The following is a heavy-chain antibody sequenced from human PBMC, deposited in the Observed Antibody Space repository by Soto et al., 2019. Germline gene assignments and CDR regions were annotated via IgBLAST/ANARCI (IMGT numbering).Heavy chain of an antibody. V-gene: IGHV4-31*03. J-gene: IGHJ6*02. CDR3: ARDRGSYGMDV. Sequence: QVQLQELGPGLVKPSQTLSLTCTVSGDSISVGYYWSWIRQHPGKGLEWIGYVSPSGTTYYNPSLKSRVSISTDRSKNQFSLEVSSVTAADTAVYYCARDRGSYGMDVWGQGTTVTVSS. CDR2: VSPSGTT. CDR1: GDSISVGYY.